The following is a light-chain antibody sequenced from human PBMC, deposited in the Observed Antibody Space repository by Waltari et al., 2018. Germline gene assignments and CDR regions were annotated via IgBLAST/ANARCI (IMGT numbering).Light chain of an antibody. CDR1: WSDVGGYNY. J-gene: IGLJ2*01. CDR3: ASYTSSRTRI. CDR2: DVS. Sequence: QSALTQPASVSGSPGQSITISCTGSWSDVGGYNYVTWYQQHPGKAPKLMVYDVSSRPSVVSNRFSGSKSGTTASLTISGLQADDEADYYCASYTSSRTRIFGGGTKLTVL. V-gene: IGLV2-14*03.